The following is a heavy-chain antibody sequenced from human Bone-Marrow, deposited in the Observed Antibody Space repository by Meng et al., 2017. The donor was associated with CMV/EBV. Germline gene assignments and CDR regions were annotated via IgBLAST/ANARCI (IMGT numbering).Heavy chain of an antibody. CDR1: GFTVSSNE. J-gene: IGHJ6*02. CDR2: ISGGST. D-gene: IGHD6-13*01. CDR3: ARDGYSSSWYYYYGMDV. V-gene: IGHV3-38-3*01. Sequence: GESLKISCAASGFTVSSNEMIWVRQAPGKGLEWVSSISGGSTYYADSRKGRFTISRDNSKNTLHLQMNSLRAEDTAVYYCARDGYSSSWYYYYGMDVWGQGTTVTVSS.